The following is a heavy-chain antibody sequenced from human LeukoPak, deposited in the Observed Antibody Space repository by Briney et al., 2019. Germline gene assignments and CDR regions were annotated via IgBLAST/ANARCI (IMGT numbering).Heavy chain of an antibody. Sequence: PGGSLRLSCAASGFTFSSYGMHWVRQAPGKGLEWVAFIRYDGSNKYYADSVKGRFTISRDNSKNTLYLQMNSLRAEDTAVYYCARGLAVAGTGFDYWGQGTLVTVSS. J-gene: IGHJ4*02. CDR1: GFTFSSYG. V-gene: IGHV3-30*02. CDR3: ARGLAVAGTGFDY. D-gene: IGHD6-19*01. CDR2: IRYDGSNK.